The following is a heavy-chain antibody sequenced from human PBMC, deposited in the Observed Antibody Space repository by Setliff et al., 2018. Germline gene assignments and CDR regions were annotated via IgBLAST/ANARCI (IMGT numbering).Heavy chain of an antibody. Sequence: SETLSLTCAVYGGSFSGYYWNWIRQPPGKGLEWIGEIKHSGTTSYNPSLKSPVTISIDTSKNHFSLKVNSVTAADTAVYFCARVLVLGYNWFDPRGQGTLVTVSS. CDR3: ARVLVLGYNWFDP. J-gene: IGHJ5*02. D-gene: IGHD3-10*01. V-gene: IGHV4-34*01. CDR1: GGSFSGYY. CDR2: IKHSGTT.